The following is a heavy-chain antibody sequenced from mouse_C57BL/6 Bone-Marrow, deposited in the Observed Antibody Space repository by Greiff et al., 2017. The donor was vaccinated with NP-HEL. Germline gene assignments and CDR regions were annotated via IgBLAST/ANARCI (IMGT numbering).Heavy chain of an antibody. CDR1: GYTFTSYW. CDR2: IDPSDSET. Sequence: VQRVESGAELVRPGSSVKLSCKASGYTFTSYWMHWVKQRPIQGLEWIGNIDPSDSETHYNQKFKDKATLTVDKSSSTAYMQLSSLTSEDSAVYYCARWDYGSSYVDWYFDVWGTGTTVTVSS. D-gene: IGHD1-1*01. CDR3: ARWDYGSSYVDWYFDV. V-gene: IGHV1-52*01. J-gene: IGHJ1*03.